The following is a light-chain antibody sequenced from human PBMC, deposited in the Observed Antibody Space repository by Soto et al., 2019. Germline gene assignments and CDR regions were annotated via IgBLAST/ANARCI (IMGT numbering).Light chain of an antibody. CDR1: QSVSIW. Sequence: DIQMTQSPSTLSASVGDRVTITCRASQSVSIWLAWYQQKPGEAPKLLIYDASTLEIGVTSRFTGCGSETELTLTISNLHPVDVANYHCHHYSSYDLTFGQGTRVDSK. CDR2: DAS. CDR3: HHYSSYDLT. J-gene: IGKJ1*01. V-gene: IGKV1-5*01.